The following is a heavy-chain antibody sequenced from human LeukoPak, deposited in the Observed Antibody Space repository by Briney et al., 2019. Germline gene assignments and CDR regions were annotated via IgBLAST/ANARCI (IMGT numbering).Heavy chain of an antibody. CDR1: GGSFSGYY. J-gene: IGHJ4*02. D-gene: IGHD6-19*01. Sequence: PSETLSLTCAVYGGSFSGYYWSWIRQPPGKGLEWIGEINHSGSTNYNPSLKSRVTISVDTSKNQFSLKLSSVTAADTAVYYCARGPAMGSGWLRKALGFDYWGQGSLVTVSS. CDR3: ARGPAMGSGWLRKALGFDY. V-gene: IGHV4-34*01. CDR2: INHSGST.